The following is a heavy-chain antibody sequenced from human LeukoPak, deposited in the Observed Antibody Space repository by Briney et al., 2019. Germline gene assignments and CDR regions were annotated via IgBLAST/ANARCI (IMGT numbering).Heavy chain of an antibody. CDR1: GFTFSDYY. J-gene: IGHJ4*02. Sequence: GGSLRLSCAASGFTFSDYYMSWIRQAPGKGLEWVSYISSSGSTIYYADSVKGRFTISRDNAKNSLYLQMNSLRAEDTAVYFCAKDDRHSSGWYGKGVYWGQGTLVTVS. CDR3: AKDDRHSSGWYGKGVY. V-gene: IGHV3-11*01. CDR2: ISSSGSTI. D-gene: IGHD6-19*01.